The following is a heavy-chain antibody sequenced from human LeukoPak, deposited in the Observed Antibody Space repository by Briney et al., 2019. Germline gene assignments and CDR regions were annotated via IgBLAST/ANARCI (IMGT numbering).Heavy chain of an antibody. CDR3: ARGKIVAPPPFDY. J-gene: IGHJ4*02. CDR2: IYTSGST. V-gene: IGHV4-61*02. CDR1: GGSISSGSYY. Sequence: TLSLTCTVSGGSISSGSYYWSWIRQPAGKGLEWIGRIYTSGSTNYNPSLKSRVTISVDTSKNQFSLKLSSVTAADTAVYYCARGKIVAPPPFDYWGQGTLVTVSS. D-gene: IGHD3-22*01.